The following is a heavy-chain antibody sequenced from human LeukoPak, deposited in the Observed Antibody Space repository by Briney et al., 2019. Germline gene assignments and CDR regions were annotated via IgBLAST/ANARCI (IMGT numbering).Heavy chain of an antibody. Sequence: SETLSLTCAVSGGSISSSYWWSWVRQPPGKGLEWIGEIYHSGSTNYNPSLKSRVTMPVDTSKNHFSLKLNSVTAADTALYYCARAVLNLDYWGQGTLVTVSS. V-gene: IGHV4-4*02. CDR1: GGSISSSYW. D-gene: IGHD2-8*01. J-gene: IGHJ4*02. CDR3: ARAVLNLDY. CDR2: IYHSGST.